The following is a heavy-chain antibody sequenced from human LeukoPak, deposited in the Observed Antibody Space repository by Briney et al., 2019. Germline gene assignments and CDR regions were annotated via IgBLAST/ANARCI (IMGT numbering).Heavy chain of an antibody. J-gene: IGHJ5*02. CDR3: ARHVPNYSNWFDP. D-gene: IGHD3-10*01. CDR1: GGSLSSYY. Sequence: SETLSLTCTVSGGSLSSYYWSWIRQPPGKGLEWIGYIYYSGSTNYNPPLKSRVTISVDTSKNQFSLKLSSVTAADTAVYYCARHVPNYSNWFDPWGQGTLVTVSS. V-gene: IGHV4-59*08. CDR2: IYYSGST.